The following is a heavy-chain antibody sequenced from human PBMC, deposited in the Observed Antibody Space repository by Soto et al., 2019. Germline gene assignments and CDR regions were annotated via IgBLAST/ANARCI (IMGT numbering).Heavy chain of an antibody. CDR1: GGSISSGGYS. V-gene: IGHV4-30-2*01. J-gene: IGHJ2*01. D-gene: IGHD2-2*01. CDR2: IYHSGRT. CDR3: ARGGGLYFSSSSCYPYWYFDL. Sequence: QLQLQESGSGLVKPSQTLSLTCAVSGGSISSGGYSWSWIRQPPGKGLEWIGYIYHSGRTYYNPSLKSRVTISVDRSKNQFTLKLNSVTAADTAVYYCARGGGLYFSSSSCYPYWYFDLWGRGTLVTVSS.